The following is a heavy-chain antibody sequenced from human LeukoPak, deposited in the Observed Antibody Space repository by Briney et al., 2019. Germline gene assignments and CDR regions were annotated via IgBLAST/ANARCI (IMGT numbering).Heavy chain of an antibody. Sequence: GRSLRLSCAASGFTFNTYALHWVRRAPGKGLEWVAVISYDGSNKYYADSVKGRFTISRDNSKNMLYLQMNNLRTEDTALFYCARDIKQWLLPRGPSDYWGQGTLVTVSS. CDR2: ISYDGSNK. CDR3: ARDIKQWLLPRGPSDY. D-gene: IGHD6-19*01. V-gene: IGHV3-30*04. CDR1: GFTFNTYA. J-gene: IGHJ4*02.